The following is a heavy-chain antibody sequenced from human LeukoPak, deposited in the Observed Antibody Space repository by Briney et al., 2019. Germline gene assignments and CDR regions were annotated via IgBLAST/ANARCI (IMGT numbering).Heavy chain of an antibody. Sequence: GASVKVSCKVSGYTLTELSMHWVRQAPGKGLEWMGGFDPEDGETIYAQKFQGRVIMTEDTSTDTAYMELSSLRSEDTAVYYCATVKGIAAAGDWFDPWGQGTLVTVSS. CDR2: FDPEDGET. D-gene: IGHD6-13*01. J-gene: IGHJ5*02. CDR1: GYTLTELS. CDR3: ATVKGIAAAGDWFDP. V-gene: IGHV1-24*01.